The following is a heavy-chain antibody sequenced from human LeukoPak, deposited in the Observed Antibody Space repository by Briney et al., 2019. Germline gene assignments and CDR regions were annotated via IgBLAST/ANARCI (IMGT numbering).Heavy chain of an antibody. Sequence: GGSLRLSCTASGFTFSSYEMNWVRQAPGKGLEWVSVIYSGGSTYYADSVKGRFTISRDNSKNTLYLQMNSLRAEDTAVYYCARGQRAAAGFDYWGQGTLVTVSS. D-gene: IGHD6-13*01. CDR3: ARGQRAAAGFDY. J-gene: IGHJ4*02. V-gene: IGHV3-66*01. CDR1: GFTFSSYE. CDR2: IYSGGST.